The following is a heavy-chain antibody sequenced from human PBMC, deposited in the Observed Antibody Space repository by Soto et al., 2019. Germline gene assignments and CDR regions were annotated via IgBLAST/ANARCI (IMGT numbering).Heavy chain of an antibody. J-gene: IGHJ4*02. Sequence: GGSLRLSCAASGFTFSSYWMHWVRQGPGRGLVWVARINSDGSNTAYADSVKGRFTISRDNAKNTLYLQMNSLRAEDTAVYYCARYCTGVTCYGQFDYWGQRTLVTVSS. D-gene: IGHD2-15*01. CDR2: INSDGSNT. V-gene: IGHV3-74*01. CDR3: ARYCTGVTCYGQFDY. CDR1: GFTFSSYW.